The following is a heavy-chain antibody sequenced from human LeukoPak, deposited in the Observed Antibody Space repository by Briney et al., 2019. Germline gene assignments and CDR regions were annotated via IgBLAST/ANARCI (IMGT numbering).Heavy chain of an antibody. CDR2: INPNSGGT. J-gene: IGHJ4*02. CDR1: GYTFTGYY. D-gene: IGHD5-24*01. Sequence: ASVKVSCKASGYTFTGYYMHWVRQAPGQGLEWMGRINPNSGGTNYAQKFQGRVTMTRDTSISTAYMELSRLRSDDTAVYYCAARRDGYNYVDYWGQGTLVTVSS. V-gene: IGHV1-2*06. CDR3: AARRDGYNYVDY.